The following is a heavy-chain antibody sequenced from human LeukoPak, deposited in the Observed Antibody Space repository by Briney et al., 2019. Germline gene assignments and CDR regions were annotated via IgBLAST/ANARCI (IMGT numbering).Heavy chain of an antibody. CDR3: ARDNYYGSGSYLNWFDP. D-gene: IGHD3-10*01. CDR1: GGSITGGGYS. J-gene: IGHJ5*02. CDR2: FYHGGST. Sequence: PSETLSLTCTVSGGSITGGGYSWNWIRQAPVKGLEWIGYFYHGGSTSYNPSLRSRVTISVDTSKNQFSLKLSSVTAADAAVYYCARDNYYGSGSYLNWFDPWGQGTLVTVSS. V-gene: IGHV4-30-2*02.